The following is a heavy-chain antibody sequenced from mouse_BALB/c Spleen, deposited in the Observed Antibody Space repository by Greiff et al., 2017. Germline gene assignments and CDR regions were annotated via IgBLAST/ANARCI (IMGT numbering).Heavy chain of an antibody. D-gene: IGHD2-3*01. V-gene: IGHV2-6-7*01. J-gene: IGHJ3*01. CDR1: GFSLTGYC. CDR2: IWGDGST. CDR3: ARYSGWLLRFAY. Sequence: VKLVQSGPDLVAPSHSLSISCTVSGFSLTGYCVNWVPQPPGKGLEWLGMIWGDGSTNYYSAINSRLSICKDNSKIKVFLIMHRLLTDDTARYYCARYSGWLLRFAYWGQGTRVTVSA.